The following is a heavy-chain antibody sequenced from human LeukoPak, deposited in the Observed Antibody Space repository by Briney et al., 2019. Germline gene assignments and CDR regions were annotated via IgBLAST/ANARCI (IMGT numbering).Heavy chain of an antibody. Sequence: ASVKVSCKASGYTFTSYDINWVRQATGQGLEWMGWMNPNSGNTGYAQKFQGRVTMTRNTSISTAYMELSSLRSEDTAVYYCARGRNVLLWFWGRKTYYFDYWGQGTLVTVSS. D-gene: IGHD3-10*01. CDR3: ARGRNVLLWFWGRKTYYFDY. J-gene: IGHJ4*02. CDR2: MNPNSGNT. CDR1: GYTFTSYD. V-gene: IGHV1-8*01.